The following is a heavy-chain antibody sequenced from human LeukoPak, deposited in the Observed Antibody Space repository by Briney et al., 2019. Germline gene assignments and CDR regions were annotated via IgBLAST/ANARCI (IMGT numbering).Heavy chain of an antibody. D-gene: IGHD3-10*01. CDR3: ARSSITMVRGVIKSTTSWYHYYNMDV. CDR2: ISGSGGST. J-gene: IGHJ6*03. CDR1: GFTFSSYG. V-gene: IGHV3-23*01. Sequence: GSLRLSCAASGFTFSSYGMSWVRQAPGKGLEWVSAISGSGGSTYYADSVKGRFTISRDNVKNSLYLQMNSLRAEDTAVYYCARSSITMVRGVIKSTTSWYHYYNMDVWGKGTTVTVSS.